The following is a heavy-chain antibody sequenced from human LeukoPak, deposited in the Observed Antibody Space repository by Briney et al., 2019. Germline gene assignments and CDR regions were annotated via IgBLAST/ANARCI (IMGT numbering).Heavy chain of an antibody. Sequence: ASVKVSCKASGYTFTGYYMHWVRQAPGQGLEWMGWINPNSGGTNYAQKFQGRVTMTRDTSISTAYMELSRLRSDDTAVYYCARVFRSQWLGFDYWGQGTLVTVSS. D-gene: IGHD6-19*01. CDR1: GYTFTGYY. J-gene: IGHJ4*02. CDR3: ARVFRSQWLGFDY. CDR2: INPNSGGT. V-gene: IGHV1-2*02.